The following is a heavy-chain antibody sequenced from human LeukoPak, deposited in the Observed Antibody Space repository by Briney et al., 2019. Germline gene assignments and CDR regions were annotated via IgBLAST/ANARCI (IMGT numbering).Heavy chain of an antibody. CDR1: GFTFSSYA. CDR3: ARDXXXSGYDWEYYFDY. J-gene: IGHJ4*02. Sequence: GGSLRLSCAASGFTFSSYAMHWVRQAPGKGLEWVAVISYDGSNKYYADSVKGRFTISRDNSKNTLYLQMNSLRAEDTAVYYXARDXXXSGYDWEYYFDYWGQGTLVTVSS. D-gene: IGHD5-12*01. V-gene: IGHV3-30*01. CDR2: ISYDGSNK.